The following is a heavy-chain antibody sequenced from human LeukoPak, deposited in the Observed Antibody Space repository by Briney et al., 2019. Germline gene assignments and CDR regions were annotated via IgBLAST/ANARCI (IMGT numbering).Heavy chain of an antibody. Sequence: GGSLRLSCAASGFTFDDYTMHWVRQAPGKGLEWVSLITWDGGSTYYADSVKGRFTISRDNSKNSLYLQMNSLRAEDTAVYYCARDLPAAAGNAFDIWGQGTMVTVSS. CDR2: ITWDGGST. CDR1: GFTFDDYT. D-gene: IGHD6-13*01. CDR3: ARDLPAAAGNAFDI. V-gene: IGHV3-43*01. J-gene: IGHJ3*02.